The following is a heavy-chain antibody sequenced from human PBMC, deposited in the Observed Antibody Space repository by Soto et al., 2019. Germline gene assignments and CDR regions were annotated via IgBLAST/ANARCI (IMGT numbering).Heavy chain of an antibody. Sequence: ASVKVSCKASGYTFTSYGISWVRQAPGQGLEWMGWISAYNGNTNYAQKLQGRVTMTTDTSTSTAYMELRSLRSDDTAVYYCARDYDYIWGPPLNNRFDPWGQGTLVTVSS. CDR3: ARDYDYIWGPPLNNRFDP. D-gene: IGHD3-16*01. CDR1: GYTFTSYG. CDR2: ISAYNGNT. V-gene: IGHV1-18*01. J-gene: IGHJ5*02.